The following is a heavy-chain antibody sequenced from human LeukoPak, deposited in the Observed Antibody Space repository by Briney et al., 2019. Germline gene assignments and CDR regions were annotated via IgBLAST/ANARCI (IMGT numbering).Heavy chain of an antibody. J-gene: IGHJ5*02. CDR3: ARGMRYFDWLPDSELTDWFDP. CDR2: INPNSGGT. CDR1: GYTFTGYY. Sequence: ASVKVSCKASGYTFTGYYMHWVRQAPGQGLEWMGWINPNSGGTNYAQKFQGWVTMTRDTSISTAYMELSRLRSDDTAVYYCARGMRYFDWLPDSELTDWFDPWGQGTLVTVSS. V-gene: IGHV1-2*04. D-gene: IGHD3-9*01.